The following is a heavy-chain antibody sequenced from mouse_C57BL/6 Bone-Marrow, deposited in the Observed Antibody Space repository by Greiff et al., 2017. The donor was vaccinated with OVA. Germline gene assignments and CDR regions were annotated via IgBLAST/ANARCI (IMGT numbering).Heavy chain of an antibody. J-gene: IGHJ1*03. V-gene: IGHV1-64*01. D-gene: IGHD1-1*01. CDR3: SSHYYGSSFHWYFDF. CDR2: IHPNSGST. Sequence: QVQLQQPGAELVKPGASVKLSCKASGYTFTSYWMHWVKQRPGQGLEWIGMIHPNSGSTNYNEKFKSKATLTVDKSSSTAYMQLSSLTSEDSAVYYCSSHYYGSSFHWYFDFWGTGTTVTVSS. CDR1: GYTFTSYW.